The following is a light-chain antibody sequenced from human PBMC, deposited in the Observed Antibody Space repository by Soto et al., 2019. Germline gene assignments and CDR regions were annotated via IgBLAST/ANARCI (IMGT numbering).Light chain of an antibody. CDR3: QQYGSSPRT. J-gene: IGKJ1*01. V-gene: IGKV3-20*01. Sequence: EIVFTQSPATLSLSPGERATLSCRASQSVSSSYLGWYQQKPGQAPRLLMYGASSRATGIPERFSGSGSGTDFTLTISRLEPEDFAVYYCQQYGSSPRTFGQGTKVDIK. CDR1: QSVSSSY. CDR2: GAS.